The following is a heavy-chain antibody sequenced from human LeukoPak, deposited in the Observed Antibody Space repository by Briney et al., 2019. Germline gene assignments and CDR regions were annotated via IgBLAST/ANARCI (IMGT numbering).Heavy chain of an antibody. Sequence: ASVKVPCKASGYTFTGYYMHWVRQAPGQGLEWMGWINPNSGGTNYAQKFQGRVTMTRDTSISTAYMELSRLRSDDTAVYYCARDGVRAAAGSEFDYWGQGTLVTVSS. D-gene: IGHD6-13*01. CDR2: INPNSGGT. CDR1: GYTFTGYY. J-gene: IGHJ4*02. CDR3: ARDGVRAAAGSEFDY. V-gene: IGHV1-2*02.